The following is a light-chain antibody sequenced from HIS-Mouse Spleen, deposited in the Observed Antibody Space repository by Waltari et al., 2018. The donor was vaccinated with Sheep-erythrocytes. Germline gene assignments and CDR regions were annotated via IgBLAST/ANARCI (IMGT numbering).Light chain of an antibody. CDR1: SSNIGSNT. V-gene: IGLV1-44*01. Sequence: QSVLTQPPSASGTPGQRVTISCSGRSSNIGSNTVNWYQQLPGTAPKLMIYEGSKRPSGVSNRFSGSKSGNTASLTISGLQAEDEADYYCCSYAGSSTPWVFGGGTKLTVL. J-gene: IGLJ3*02. CDR2: EGS. CDR3: CSYAGSSTPWV.